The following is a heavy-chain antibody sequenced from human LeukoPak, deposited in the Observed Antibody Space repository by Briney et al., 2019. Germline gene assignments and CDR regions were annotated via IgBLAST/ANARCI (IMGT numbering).Heavy chain of an antibody. J-gene: IGHJ4*02. CDR1: GITFNA. Sequence: GSLSLSYAASGITFNAIHWVRPAPGTGLEWVALTWYDGRNKYYADSVKGRFTISIDNTKNMVYLHMNSRRADDTAVFYCSRKLFSSGSYPYYWGGGALVTVVS. CDR2: TWYDGRNK. V-gene: IGHV3-33*01. CDR3: SRKLFSSGSYPYY. D-gene: IGHD3-10*01.